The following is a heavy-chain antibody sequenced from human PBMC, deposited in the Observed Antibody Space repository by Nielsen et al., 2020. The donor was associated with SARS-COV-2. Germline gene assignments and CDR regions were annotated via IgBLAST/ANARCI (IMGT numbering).Heavy chain of an antibody. CDR3: ARSSYDYVWGSYRFHYHMDV. J-gene: IGHJ6*03. CDR2: IYPGDSDT. D-gene: IGHD3-16*02. V-gene: IGHV5-51*01. CDR1: GCSFTSYW. Sequence: KVSCKGSGCSFTSYWIGWVRQMPGKGLEWMGIIYPGDSDTRYSPSFHGQVTISADKSINTAYLQWSSLKASDTAMYFCARSSYDYVWGSYRFHYHMDVWGKGTTVTVSS.